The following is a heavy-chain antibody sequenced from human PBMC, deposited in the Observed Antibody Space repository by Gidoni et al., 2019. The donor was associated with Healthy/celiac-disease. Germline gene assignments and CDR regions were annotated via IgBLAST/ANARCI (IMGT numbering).Heavy chain of an antibody. CDR3: TTLAMVL. Sequence: EVQLVESGGGLVKHGGSLSIPCAASGFTFRNGWMSWVRQAPGKGLEWVGRIKSKTDGGTTDYAAPVKGRFTISRDDSKNTLYLQMNSLKTEDTAVYYCTTLAMVLWGQGTLVTVSS. D-gene: IGHD5-18*01. V-gene: IGHV3-15*01. CDR1: GFTFRNGW. CDR2: IKSKTDGGTT. J-gene: IGHJ4*02.